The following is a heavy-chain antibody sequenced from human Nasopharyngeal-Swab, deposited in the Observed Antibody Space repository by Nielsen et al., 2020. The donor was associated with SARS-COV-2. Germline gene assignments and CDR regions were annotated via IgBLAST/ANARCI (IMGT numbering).Heavy chain of an antibody. V-gene: IGHV4-34*01. CDR3: ARAGRVGDAFTGLDV. D-gene: IGHD1-26*01. Sequence: SDTLSLTCSVSGGSFTGFSWNRLRPPPGTRLEWIVEINHNEKTNYNPSLMSRVIMSIDPSNNRVSLRLSSVAASDTAVYYCARAGRVGDAFTGLDVWGQGTTVTVSS. J-gene: IGHJ6*02. CDR1: GGSFTGFS. CDR2: INHNEKT.